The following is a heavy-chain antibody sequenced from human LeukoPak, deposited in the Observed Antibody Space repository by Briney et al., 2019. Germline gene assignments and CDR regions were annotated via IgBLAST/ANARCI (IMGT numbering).Heavy chain of an antibody. J-gene: IGHJ4*02. CDR1: GFTFSCYW. Sequence: GGSLRLSCAASGFTFSCYWMSWVRQAPGKGLEWVANIKPDGSEKDHVDSVKGRFTISRDNAKNSLSLQMNSLRAEDTAMYYCSRNRGWFNFDYWGQGTLVTVSS. D-gene: IGHD6-19*01. V-gene: IGHV3-7*01. CDR3: SRNRGWFNFDY. CDR2: IKPDGSEK.